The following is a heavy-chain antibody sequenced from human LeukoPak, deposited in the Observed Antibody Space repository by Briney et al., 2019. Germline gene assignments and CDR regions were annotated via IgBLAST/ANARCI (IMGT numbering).Heavy chain of an antibody. CDR1: GGSVSSGSYY. V-gene: IGHV4-61*01. J-gene: IGHJ6*02. CDR3: ARVDKRDYYDMDV. D-gene: IGHD2-2*03. Sequence: SETLSLTCTVSGGSVSSGSYYWSWIRQPPGKGLEWIGYIYYSGTAKYNPSLKSRITISVDTSKNQFSLKLSSMTAADTAVYHCARVDKRDYYDMDVWGQGTTVTVSS. CDR2: IYYSGTA.